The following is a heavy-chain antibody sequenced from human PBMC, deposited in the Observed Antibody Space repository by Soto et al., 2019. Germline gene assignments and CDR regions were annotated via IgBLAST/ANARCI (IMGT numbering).Heavy chain of an antibody. D-gene: IGHD3-3*02. CDR2: TYYRSKWYN. CDR3: ARDLSGFFQH. Sequence: PSQTLSLTCTISGDSVFSNSAAWNWIRQSPSRGLEWLGRTYYRSKWYNDYAGSVRSRITINPDTSKNQFSLHLNSVTPDDTGVYYCARDLSGFFQHWGLGTLVTVSS. V-gene: IGHV6-1*01. CDR1: GDSVFSNSAA. J-gene: IGHJ1*01.